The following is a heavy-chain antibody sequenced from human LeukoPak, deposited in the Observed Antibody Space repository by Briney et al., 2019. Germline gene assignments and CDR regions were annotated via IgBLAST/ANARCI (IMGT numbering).Heavy chain of an antibody. CDR2: IYHSGST. V-gene: IGHV4-59*08. D-gene: IGHD4-23*01. Sequence: SETLSLTCTVSGGSISSYYWSWIRQPPGKGLEWIGSIYHSGSTYYNPSLKSRVTISVDTSKNQISLKLSSVTAADTAVYYCARTQLLRWVDYWGQGTLVTVSS. J-gene: IGHJ4*02. CDR1: GGSISSYY. CDR3: ARTQLLRWVDY.